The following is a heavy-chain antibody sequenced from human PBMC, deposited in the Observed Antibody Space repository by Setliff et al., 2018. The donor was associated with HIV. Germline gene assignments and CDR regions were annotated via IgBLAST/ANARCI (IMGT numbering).Heavy chain of an antibody. CDR1: GGSISSGGYY. D-gene: IGHD2-2*01. Sequence: SETLSLTCTVSGGSISSGGYYWSWIRQLPGKGLEWIGYIYNSGTTNYNPSLKSRVTMSVHTSKNQFSLKLSSVTAADTAVYYCARGGYCSSTSCYPFDNWGQGTLVTVSS. J-gene: IGHJ4*02. CDR3: ARGGYCSSTSCYPFDN. CDR2: IYNSGTT. V-gene: IGHV4-61*08.